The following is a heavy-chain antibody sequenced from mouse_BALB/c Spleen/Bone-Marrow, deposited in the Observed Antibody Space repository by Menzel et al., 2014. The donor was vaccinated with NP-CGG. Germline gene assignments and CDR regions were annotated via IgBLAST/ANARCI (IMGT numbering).Heavy chain of an antibody. J-gene: IGHJ2*01. CDR3: ALYYYGSLDY. D-gene: IGHD1-1*01. V-gene: IGHV1S81*02. Sequence: VQLQQSGAELVKPGASVKLSCKASGYTFTSYWMHWVKQRPGQGLEWIGEINPSNGRTNYNEKFKSKATLTVDKSSSTAYMQLSSLTSEDSAVYYCALYYYGSLDYWGQGATLTASS. CDR1: GYTFTSYW. CDR2: INPSNGRT.